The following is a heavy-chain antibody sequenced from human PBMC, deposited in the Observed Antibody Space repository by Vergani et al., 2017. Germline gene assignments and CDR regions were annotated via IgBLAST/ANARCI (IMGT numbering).Heavy chain of an antibody. CDR1: GFTFSSYW. Sequence: EVQLVESGGGLVQPGGSLRLSCAASGFTFSSYWMSWVRQAPGKGLEWVANIKQDGSEKYYVDSVKGRFTISRDNAKNSLYLQMNSLRAEDTAVYYCVRGWELLPTDYWGQGTLVTVSS. D-gene: IGHD1-26*01. V-gene: IGHV3-7*03. CDR3: VRGWELLPTDY. J-gene: IGHJ4*02. CDR2: IKQDGSEK.